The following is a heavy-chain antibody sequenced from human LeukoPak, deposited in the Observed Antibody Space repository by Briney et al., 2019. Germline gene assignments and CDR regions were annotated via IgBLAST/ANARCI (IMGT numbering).Heavy chain of an antibody. CDR1: GGTFSSYA. Sequence: SVKVSCKASGGTFSSYAISWVRQAPGQGLEWMGGIIPIFGTANYAQKFQGRVTITTDESTSTAYMELSSLRSEDTAVSYCARIVYDFAGGYYYYMDVWGKGTTVTVSS. V-gene: IGHV1-69*05. J-gene: IGHJ6*03. CDR3: ARIVYDFAGGYYYYMDV. CDR2: IIPIFGTA. D-gene: IGHD5/OR15-5a*01.